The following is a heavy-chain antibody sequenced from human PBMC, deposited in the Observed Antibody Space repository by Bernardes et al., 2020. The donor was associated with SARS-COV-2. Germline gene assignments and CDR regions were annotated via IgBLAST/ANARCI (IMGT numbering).Heavy chain of an antibody. CDR2: ISSDGSTT. Sequence: GGSLRLSCAGSGFTLSTDWIHWVRQAPGKGLVWVSRISSDGSTTNYADSVKGRFTISRDNAKNTVYLQMNSLRAEDTAVYYCGRGGWRQQQLVRHYYYAMDVWGQGTTVTVSS. CDR1: GFTLSTDW. V-gene: IGHV3-74*01. CDR3: GRGGWRQQQLVRHYYYAMDV. J-gene: IGHJ6*02. D-gene: IGHD6-13*01.